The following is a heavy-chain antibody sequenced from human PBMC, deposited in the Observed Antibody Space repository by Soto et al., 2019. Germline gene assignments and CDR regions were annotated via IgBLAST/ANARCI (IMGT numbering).Heavy chain of an antibody. CDR1: GFTFSSYW. Sequence: PGGSLRLSCAASGFTFSSYWMHWVRQAPGKGLVWVSRINSDGSSTSYADSVKGRFTISRDNAKNTLYLQMNSLRAEDTAVYYCAREQQERYYYYYGMDVWGQGTTVTVSS. CDR2: INSDGSST. D-gene: IGHD6-13*01. V-gene: IGHV3-74*01. CDR3: AREQQERYYYYYGMDV. J-gene: IGHJ6*02.